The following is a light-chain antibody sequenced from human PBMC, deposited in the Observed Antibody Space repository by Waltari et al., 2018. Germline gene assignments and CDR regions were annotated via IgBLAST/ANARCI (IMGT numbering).Light chain of an antibody. CDR2: DVI. CDR1: SRDIGSYGY. CDR3: RAYPSDSTLGV. J-gene: IGLJ3*02. Sequence: QSALTQPASVSGSPGQSITISSTGASRDIGSYGYVSWYQQYPGQAPTLVIYDVIYRPSGVSNRFSGSKSGNTATLTICGLQAEDEANYYCRAYPSDSTLGVFGAGTKLTVL. V-gene: IGLV2-14*03.